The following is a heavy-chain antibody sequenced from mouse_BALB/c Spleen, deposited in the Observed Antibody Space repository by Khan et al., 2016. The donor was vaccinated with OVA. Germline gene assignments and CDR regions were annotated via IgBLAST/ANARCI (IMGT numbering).Heavy chain of an antibody. Sequence: EVQLQQSGAELVRPGALVKLSCKASGFNIKDYYIHWVKQRPEQGLEWIGWIDPENGNTIYDPKFLGKASITSDTSSNTACLQLSSLTSEDTAVYYCARDGYSPWFAYWGQGTLVTVSA. CDR2: IDPENGNT. CDR1: GFNIKDYY. CDR3: ARDGYSPWFAY. D-gene: IGHD2-3*01. J-gene: IGHJ3*01. V-gene: IGHV14-1*02.